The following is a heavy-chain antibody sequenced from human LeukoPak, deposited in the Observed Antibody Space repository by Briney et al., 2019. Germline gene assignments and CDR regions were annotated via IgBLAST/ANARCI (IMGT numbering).Heavy chain of an antibody. CDR2: INPNSGAT. CDR1: GYTFTGYY. V-gene: IGHV1-2*02. Sequence: ASVKVSCKTSGYTFTGYYMHWVRQAPGQGLEWMGWINPNSGATNCAQKFQGRVTVTRDTSISTAYMDLSGLRSDDTAVYYCARAQYGGNSNSGYWGQGTLVTVSS. CDR3: ARAQYGGNSNSGY. D-gene: IGHD4-23*01. J-gene: IGHJ4*02.